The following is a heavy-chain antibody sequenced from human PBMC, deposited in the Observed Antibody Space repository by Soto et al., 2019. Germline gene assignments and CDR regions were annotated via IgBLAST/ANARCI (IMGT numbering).Heavy chain of an antibody. CDR2: IYHTGTT. J-gene: IGHJ4*02. V-gene: IGHV4-30-4*01. D-gene: IGHD5-18*01. CDR3: ARVRAYSYGYEDY. CDR1: GGSISNSGDYY. Sequence: SETLSLTCTVSGGSISNSGDYYWSWIRQSPGRGLEWIGYIYHTGTTYYNPSLRGRAVVSADTSENQFSLKLSSVTAADTAMYYCARVRAYSYGYEDYWGQGTLVTVS.